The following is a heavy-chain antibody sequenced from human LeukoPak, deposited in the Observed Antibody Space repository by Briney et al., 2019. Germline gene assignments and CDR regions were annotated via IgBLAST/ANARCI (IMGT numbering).Heavy chain of an antibody. CDR2: IYYSGST. CDR1: GGSISSSSYY. Sequence: SETLSLTCTVSGGSISSSSYYWGWIRQPPGKGLEWIGSIYYSGSTYYNPSLKSRVTISVDTSKNQFSLKLSSVTAADTAVYYCAREQRWFDPWGQGTLVTVSS. J-gene: IGHJ5*02. D-gene: IGHD6-25*01. CDR3: AREQRWFDP. V-gene: IGHV4-39*07.